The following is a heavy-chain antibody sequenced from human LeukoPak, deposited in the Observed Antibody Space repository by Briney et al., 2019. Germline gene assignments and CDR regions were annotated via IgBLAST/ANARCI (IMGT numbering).Heavy chain of an antibody. CDR2: INHSGST. V-gene: IGHV4-34*01. J-gene: IGHJ5*02. CDR3: ARGCRITIFGVVIPNWFDP. CDR1: GGSSSGYY. Sequence: PSETLSLTCAVYGGSSSGYYWSWIRQPPGKGLEWIGEINHSGSTNYNPSLKSRVTISVDTSKNQFSLKLSSVTAADTAVYYCARGCRITIFGVVIPNWFDPWGQGTLVTVSS. D-gene: IGHD3-3*01.